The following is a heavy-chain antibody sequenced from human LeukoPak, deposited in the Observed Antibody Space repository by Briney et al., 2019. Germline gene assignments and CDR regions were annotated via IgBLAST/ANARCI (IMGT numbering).Heavy chain of an antibody. CDR2: IYTSGST. CDR1: GGSTSSYY. V-gene: IGHV4-4*07. Sequence: SETLSLTCTVSGGSTSSYYWSWIRQPAGKGLEWIGRIYTSGSTNYNPSLKSRVTMSVDTSKNQFSLKLSSVTAADTAVYYCARDGPSIVGAPLFDYWGQGTLVTVSS. J-gene: IGHJ4*02. CDR3: ARDGPSIVGAPLFDY. D-gene: IGHD1-26*01.